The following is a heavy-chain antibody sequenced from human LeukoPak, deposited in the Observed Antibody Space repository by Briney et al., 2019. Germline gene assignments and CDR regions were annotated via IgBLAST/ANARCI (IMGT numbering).Heavy chain of an antibody. CDR1: GFMFSHYA. Sequence: GGSLRLSCAASGFMFSHYAMSWVRQPPGKGLEWVSGITDGGGTTDYPDSVKGRFTISRDNSRNMVYLQMNSLRGDDTAVYYCAKRESGFYNSWGQGTLVIVSS. CDR2: ITDGGGTT. CDR3: AKRESGFYNS. D-gene: IGHD5-12*01. J-gene: IGHJ5*02. V-gene: IGHV3-23*01.